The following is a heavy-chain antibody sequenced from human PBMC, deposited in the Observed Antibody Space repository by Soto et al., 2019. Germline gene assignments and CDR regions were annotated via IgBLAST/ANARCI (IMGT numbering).Heavy chain of an antibody. Sequence: TSETLSLTCTVPGGSISTYYWSWIRQPPGKGLEWIGYIYYSGSTNYNPSLKSRVTISVDTSKNQFSLKLSSVTAADTAVYYCARGGWRHIDYWGQGTLVTVSS. D-gene: IGHD3-3*01. CDR1: GGSISTYY. J-gene: IGHJ4*02. V-gene: IGHV4-59*08. CDR2: IYYSGST. CDR3: ARGGWRHIDY.